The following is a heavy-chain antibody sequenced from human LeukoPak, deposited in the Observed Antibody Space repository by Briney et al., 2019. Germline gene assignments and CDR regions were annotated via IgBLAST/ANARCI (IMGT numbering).Heavy chain of an antibody. D-gene: IGHD3-22*01. V-gene: IGHV3-7*01. Sequence: GGSLRLSCAASGFTFSSYAMHWVRQAPGKGLEWVANIKKDGSEKYYVDSVKGRFTISRDNAKNSLYLQMNSLRAEDTAVYYCARVVRTHYDRHYYYMDVWGKGTTVTISS. CDR3: ARVVRTHYDRHYYYMDV. J-gene: IGHJ6*03. CDR2: IKKDGSEK. CDR1: GFTFSSYA.